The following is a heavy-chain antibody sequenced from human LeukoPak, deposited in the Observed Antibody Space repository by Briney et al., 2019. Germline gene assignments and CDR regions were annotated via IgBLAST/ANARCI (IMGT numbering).Heavy chain of an antibody. V-gene: IGHV3-53*01. CDR1: GFTVSSNY. CDR3: ARVRGKWLRLGYFDY. J-gene: IGHJ4*02. CDR2: IYSGGST. Sequence: GGSLRLSCAASGFTVSSNYMSWVRQAPGKWLEWVSVIYSGGSTYYADSVKGRFTISRDNSKNTLYIQMNSLRAEDTAVYYCARVRGKWLRLGYFDYWGQGTLVTVSS. D-gene: IGHD5-12*01.